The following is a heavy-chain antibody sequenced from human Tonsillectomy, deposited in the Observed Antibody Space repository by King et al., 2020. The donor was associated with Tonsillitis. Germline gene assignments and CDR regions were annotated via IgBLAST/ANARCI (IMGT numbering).Heavy chain of an antibody. CDR3: ARQGGWFSYGNYYRLGV. D-gene: IGHD5-18*01. CDR2: IYYTGRT. Sequence: QLQESGPGLVKPSETLSLTCTVSGGSIGNNVYYWGWIRQPPGKGLEWIGSIYYTGRTYYNPSLKSRVTMSLDTSKNEFSLKLSSLTAADTAVYSCARQGGWFSYGNYYRLGVWGQGTTVNVS. CDR1: GGSIGNNVYY. J-gene: IGHJ6*02. V-gene: IGHV4-39*07.